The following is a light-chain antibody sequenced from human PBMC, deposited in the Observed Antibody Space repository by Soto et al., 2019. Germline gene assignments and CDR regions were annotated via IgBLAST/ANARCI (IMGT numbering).Light chain of an antibody. CDR2: GAF. CDR3: QQYGSSTIT. CDR1: QSITEK. Sequence: IVITQSPDTLSVSPGERATLSCRASQSITEKVVWYQQKSGQAPRLLIYGAFTRAAGVPARFSGSGSGTEFTLTISRLEPEDFALDYCQQYGSSTITFGQGTRLENK. V-gene: IGKV3-15*01. J-gene: IGKJ5*01.